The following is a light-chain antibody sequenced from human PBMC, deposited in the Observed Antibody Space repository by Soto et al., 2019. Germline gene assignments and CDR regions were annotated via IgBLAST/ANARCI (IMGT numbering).Light chain of an antibody. CDR2: KAS. Sequence: DIQMTQSPSTLSASVGDRVTITCRASQSLSCFLSCYQQKPGKAPKLLIYKASTLKSGVPSWFSGSGSGTEFTLTIISLQAEDFATYCCLQHNSYPLTFGGGTKVDIK. J-gene: IGKJ4*01. CDR3: LQHNSYPLT. CDR1: QSLSCF. V-gene: IGKV1-5*03.